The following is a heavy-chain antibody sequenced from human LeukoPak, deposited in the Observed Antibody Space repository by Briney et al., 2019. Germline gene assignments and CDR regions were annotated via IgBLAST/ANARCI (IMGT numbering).Heavy chain of an antibody. D-gene: IGHD3-16*01. J-gene: IGHJ6*03. Sequence: GGSLRLSCAASGFTFNTYAMHWVRQAPGKGLEWLAVISYDGSNKYYTDSVKGRFTISRDNAKNSLYLQMNSLRAEDTAVYYCARDRASLWDPMDVWGKGTTVTISS. CDR1: GFTFNTYA. V-gene: IGHV3-30*04. CDR3: ARDRASLWDPMDV. CDR2: ISYDGSNK.